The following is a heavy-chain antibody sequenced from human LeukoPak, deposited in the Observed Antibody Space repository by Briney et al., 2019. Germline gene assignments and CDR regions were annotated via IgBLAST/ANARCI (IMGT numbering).Heavy chain of an antibody. CDR2: INHSGST. Sequence: ASETLSLTCAVYGGSFSGYYWSWIRQPPGKGLEWIGEINHSGSTNYNPSLKSRVTISVDTSKNQFSLKLSSVTAADTAVYYCARDTAVAGYDYWGQGTLVTVSS. CDR3: ARDTAVAGYDY. V-gene: IGHV4-34*01. D-gene: IGHD6-19*01. CDR1: GGSFSGYY. J-gene: IGHJ4*02.